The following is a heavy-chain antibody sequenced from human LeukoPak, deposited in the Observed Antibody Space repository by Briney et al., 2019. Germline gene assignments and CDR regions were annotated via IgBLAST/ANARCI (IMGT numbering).Heavy chain of an antibody. CDR3: ARDSAGNDY. CDR1: GFTFSTYW. Sequence: AGGSLRLSCAASGFTFSTYWMSWVRQAPGKGLGWVANIKQDGSGKYYVDSVKGRFTISRDNAKNSLYLQMNSLRAEDTAMYYCARDSAGNDYWGQGTLVTVSS. CDR2: IKQDGSGK. J-gene: IGHJ4*02. D-gene: IGHD6-13*01. V-gene: IGHV3-7*01.